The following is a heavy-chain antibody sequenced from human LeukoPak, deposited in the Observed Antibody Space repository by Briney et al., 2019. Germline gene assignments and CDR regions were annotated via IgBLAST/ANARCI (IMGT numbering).Heavy chain of an antibody. J-gene: IGHJ4*02. D-gene: IGHD5-18*01. CDR3: AKGRYSYGLYYFDY. Sequence: PGGSLRLSCTASGFTFSSYAMSWVRQAPGKGLEWVTAISGSGGSTYYADSVKGRFTISRDNSKNTLYLQMNSLRAEDTAVYYCAKGRYSYGLYYFDYWGQGTLVTVSS. CDR2: ISGSGGST. V-gene: IGHV3-23*01. CDR1: GFTFSSYA.